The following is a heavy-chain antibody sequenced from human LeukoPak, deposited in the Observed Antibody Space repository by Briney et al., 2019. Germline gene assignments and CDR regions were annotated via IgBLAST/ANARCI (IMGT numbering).Heavy chain of an antibody. CDR2: INPNSGGT. Sequence: GASVKVSCKASGYTFTGYYMHWVRQAPGQGLKWMGWINPNSGGTNYAQKFQGRVTMTRDTSISTAYMELSRLRSDDTAVYYCARVITIFGVVPGDYWGQGTLVTVSS. J-gene: IGHJ4*02. CDR3: ARVITIFGVVPGDY. D-gene: IGHD3-3*01. CDR1: GYTFTGYY. V-gene: IGHV1-2*02.